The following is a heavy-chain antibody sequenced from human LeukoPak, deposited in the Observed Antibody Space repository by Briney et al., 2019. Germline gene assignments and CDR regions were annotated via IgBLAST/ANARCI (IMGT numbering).Heavy chain of an antibody. CDR2: IYWNDET. CDR1: GFSLTTPGVA. J-gene: IGHJ2*01. Sequence: SGPTLVNPTQSLTLTCNFSGFSLTTPGVAVGWIRQPPGKALDWLSLIYWNDETRYSPSLKSRLSINKDTSKNQVVLTLTNMESVDTATYFCVHWLYSNWYFDIWRRGTLVTVSS. CDR3: VHWLYSNWYFDI. D-gene: IGHD3-22*01. V-gene: IGHV2-5*01.